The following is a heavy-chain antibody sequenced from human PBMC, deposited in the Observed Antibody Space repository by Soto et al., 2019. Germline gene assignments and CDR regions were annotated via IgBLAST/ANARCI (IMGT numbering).Heavy chain of an antibody. V-gene: IGHV4-59*01. CDR1: GGSISSYY. CDR2: IYYSGST. CDR3: ARLSDYYDSSGYYYVGDFDI. J-gene: IGHJ3*02. Sequence: SETLSLTCTVSGGSISSYYWSWIRQPPGKGLEWLGYIYYSGSTNYNPSLKCRVTISVDTSKNQFSLKLSSVTAADTAVYYCARLSDYYDSSGYYYVGDFDIWGQGTMATVSS. D-gene: IGHD3-22*01.